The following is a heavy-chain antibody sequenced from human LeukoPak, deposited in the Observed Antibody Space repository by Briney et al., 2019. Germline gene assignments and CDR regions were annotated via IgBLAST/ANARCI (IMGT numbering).Heavy chain of an antibody. D-gene: IGHD2-21*02. CDR2: INTNTGNP. V-gene: IGHV7-4-1*02. CDR1: GYTFTSYA. CDR3: ARGRRIVVVTAFGY. Sequence: ASVKVSCKASGYTFTSYAMNWVRQAPGQGLEWMGWINTNTGNPTYAQGFTGRFVFSLDTSVSTAYLQISSLKAEGTAVYYCARGRRIVVVTAFGYWGQGTLVTVSS. J-gene: IGHJ4*02.